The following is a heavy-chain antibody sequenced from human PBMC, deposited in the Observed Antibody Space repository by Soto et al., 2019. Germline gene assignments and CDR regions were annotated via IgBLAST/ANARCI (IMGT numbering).Heavy chain of an antibody. CDR1: GFTFSSSA. CDR2: ISGSDDST. V-gene: IGHV3-23*01. D-gene: IGHD6-6*01. CDR3: AKRSSSSTFDY. Sequence: LRLSCAASGFTFSSSAMSWVRQAPGKGLEWVSVISGSDDSTYYADSVKGRFTISRDNSKNTLYLQMNSLRAEDTAVYYCAKRSSSSTFDYWGQGTLVTVSS. J-gene: IGHJ4*02.